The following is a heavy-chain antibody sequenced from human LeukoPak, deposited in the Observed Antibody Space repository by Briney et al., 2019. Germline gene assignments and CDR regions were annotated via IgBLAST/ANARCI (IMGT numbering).Heavy chain of an antibody. CDR3: ARGPKQLALRGYYYYYMDV. D-gene: IGHD6-6*01. J-gene: IGHJ6*03. V-gene: IGHV4-34*01. CDR1: GVSFSGYY. Sequence: PSETLSLTCAAYGVSFSGYYWSWIRQPPGKGLEWIGEINHSGSTNYNPSLKRRVTISVDTSKNQFSLKLSSVTAADTAVYYCARGPKQLALRGYYYYYMDVWGKGTTVTVSS. CDR2: INHSGST.